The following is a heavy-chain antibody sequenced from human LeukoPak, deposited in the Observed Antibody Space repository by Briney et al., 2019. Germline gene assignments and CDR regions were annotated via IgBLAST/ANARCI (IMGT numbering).Heavy chain of an antibody. CDR2: IYYSGST. CDR1: GCSISSYY. CDR3: ARVPGSSWYYYGMDV. Sequence: SETLSLTCTVSGCSISSYYWSWIRQPPGKGLEWIGYIYYSGSTNYNPSLKSRVTISVDTSKNQFSLKLSSVTAADTAVYYCARVPGSSWYYYGMDVWGQGTTVTVSS. J-gene: IGHJ6*02. D-gene: IGHD6-13*01. V-gene: IGHV4-59*01.